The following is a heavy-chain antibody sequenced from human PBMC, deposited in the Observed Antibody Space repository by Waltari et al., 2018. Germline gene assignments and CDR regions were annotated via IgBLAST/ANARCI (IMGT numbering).Heavy chain of an antibody. CDR1: GLTFSSYS. V-gene: IGHV3-48*04. CDR3: ARGGGSAWFND. D-gene: IGHD6-25*01. CDR2: ISGDSSTI. J-gene: IGHJ4*02. Sequence: EVQLVESGGGLVQPGGSLRLSCVASGLTFSSYSLNWVRQAPGQGLEWVSYISGDSSTIFYADSVKGRFTISRDNAKNSLFLQMNRLRVEDTAVYYCARGGGSAWFNDWGQGTLVTVSS.